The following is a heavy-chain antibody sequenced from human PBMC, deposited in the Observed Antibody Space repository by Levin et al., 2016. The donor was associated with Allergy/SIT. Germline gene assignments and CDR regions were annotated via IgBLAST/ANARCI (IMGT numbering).Heavy chain of an antibody. J-gene: IGHJ4*02. V-gene: IGHV3-23*01. CDR2: ISSNGYST. CDR3: ATPGLSSRLDY. D-gene: IGHD3-16*01. Sequence: GGSLRLSCAASGFTFSSYAMSWVRQAPGKGLEWVSVISSNGYSTYYADSVEGRFTISRDNSQNTIYLQMNSLRVEDTAIYYCATPGLSSRLDYWGQGTLVTVSS. CDR1: GFTFSSYA.